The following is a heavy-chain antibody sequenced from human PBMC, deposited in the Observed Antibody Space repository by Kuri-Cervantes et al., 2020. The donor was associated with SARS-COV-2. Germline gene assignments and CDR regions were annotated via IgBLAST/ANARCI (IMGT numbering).Heavy chain of an antibody. CDR2: ISSSSSTI. CDR3: ASPYITMVRGVIITGDYYFDY. D-gene: IGHD3-10*01. Sequence: GGSLRLSCAASGFTFSSYGMHWVRQAPGKGLEWVSYISSSSSTIYYADSVKGRFTISRDNAKNSLYLQMNSLRAEDTAVYYCASPYITMVRGVIITGDYYFDYWGQGTLVTVSS. V-gene: IGHV3-48*01. CDR1: GFTFSSYG. J-gene: IGHJ4*02.